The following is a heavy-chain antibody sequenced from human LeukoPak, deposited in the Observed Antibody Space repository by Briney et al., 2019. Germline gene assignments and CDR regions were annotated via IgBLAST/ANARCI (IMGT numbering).Heavy chain of an antibody. J-gene: IGHJ4*02. CDR1: GFTFDDYG. D-gene: IGHD6-13*01. CDR3: ARVILYSSSWPIFDY. V-gene: IGHV3-21*01. CDR2: ISSSSSYI. Sequence: GGSLRLSCAASGFTFDDYGMSWVRQAPGKGLEWVSSISSSSSYIYYADSVKGRFTISRDNAKNSLYLQMNSLRAEDTAVYYCARVILYSSSWPIFDYWGQGTLVTVSS.